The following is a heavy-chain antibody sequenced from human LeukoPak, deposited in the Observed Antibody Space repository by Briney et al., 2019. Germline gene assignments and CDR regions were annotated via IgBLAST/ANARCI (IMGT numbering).Heavy chain of an antibody. Sequence: GGSLRLSCAASGFTFSSYAMTWVRQAAGKGLEWVSIISTSGGSTYYADSVKGRFTISRDNSKNTLYLQMNSLRAEDTAVYYCAKAPQDTTLDYWGQGTLVTVSS. CDR2: ISTSGGST. CDR1: GFTFSSYA. CDR3: AKAPQDTTLDY. V-gene: IGHV3-23*01. J-gene: IGHJ4*02.